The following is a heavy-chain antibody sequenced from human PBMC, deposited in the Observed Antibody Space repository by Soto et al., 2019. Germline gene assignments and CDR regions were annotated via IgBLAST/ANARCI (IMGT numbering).Heavy chain of an antibody. D-gene: IGHD5-18*01. CDR1: GFTFNSYG. Sequence: PGGSLRLSCAASGFTFNSYGMHWVRQAPGKGLEWVVVISFDGRNTYYADSVKGRFTISRDNSKNTLYLQMTSLRAEDTAVYYCVTESVDPAMEQRIGMDVWGQGTSVTVSS. CDR2: ISFDGRNT. J-gene: IGHJ6*02. CDR3: VTESVDPAMEQRIGMDV. V-gene: IGHV3-30*03.